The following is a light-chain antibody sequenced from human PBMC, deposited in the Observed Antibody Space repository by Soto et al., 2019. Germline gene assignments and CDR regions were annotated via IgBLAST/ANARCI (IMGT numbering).Light chain of an antibody. CDR2: EVV. CDR3: SSYTASSILV. V-gene: IGLV2-14*01. J-gene: IGLJ2*01. Sequence: QSALTQPASVSGSPGQSIPISCTGTSNDVGGYDYVSWYQQHPGKAPKLLIYEVVNRPSGVSTRFSGSKSGNTASLTISGFQAEDEADYYCSSYTASSILVFGGGTKLTVL. CDR1: SNDVGGYDY.